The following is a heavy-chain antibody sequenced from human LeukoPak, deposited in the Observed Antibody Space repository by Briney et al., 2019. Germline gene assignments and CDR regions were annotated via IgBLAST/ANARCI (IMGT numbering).Heavy chain of an antibody. CDR3: AKVYSSGWYSYFDY. Sequence: GGSLRLSCAASGFTFSSYGMHWVRQAPGKGLEWVSAISGSGGSTYYADSVKGRFTISRDNSKNTLYLQMNSLRAEDTAVYYCAKVYSSGWYSYFDYWGQGTLVTVSS. CDR2: ISGSGGST. CDR1: GFTFSSYG. J-gene: IGHJ4*02. D-gene: IGHD6-19*01. V-gene: IGHV3-NL1*01.